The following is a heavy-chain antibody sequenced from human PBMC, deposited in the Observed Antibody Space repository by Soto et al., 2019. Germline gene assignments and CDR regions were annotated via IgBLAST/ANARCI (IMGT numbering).Heavy chain of an antibody. Sequence: GESLKISCKASGYSFNTYWIGWVRQMPGKGLEWIGIIYPGDSDIRLSPSFQGQVTVSADNSVNTAYIRWSSLKPSDSTIYYCGRRRGEETAFFDNWGRETGVTVSS. V-gene: IGHV5-51*01. CDR3: GRRRGEETAFFDN. CDR2: IYPGDSDI. CDR1: GYSFNTYW. D-gene: IGHD2-21*02. J-gene: IGHJ4*02.